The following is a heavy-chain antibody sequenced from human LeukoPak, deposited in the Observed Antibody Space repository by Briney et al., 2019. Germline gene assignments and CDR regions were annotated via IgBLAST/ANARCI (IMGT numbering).Heavy chain of an antibody. J-gene: IGHJ4*02. CDR1: GGPIGSFY. CDR3: ATIFVVRGLMSLDS. D-gene: IGHD3-10*01. Sequence: SETLSLTCTVSGGPIGSFYWSWIRQPPGKGLEWIGYIYYDGTTSYNPSLKSRVTLSVDTSMKQFSLKLYSVTAADTAVYYCATIFVVRGLMSLDSWGQGTLVTVSS. V-gene: IGHV4-59*01. CDR2: IYYDGTT.